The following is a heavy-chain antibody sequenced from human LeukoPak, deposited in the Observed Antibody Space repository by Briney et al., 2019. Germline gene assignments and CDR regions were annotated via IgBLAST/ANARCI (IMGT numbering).Heavy chain of an antibody. V-gene: IGHV4-34*01. CDR1: GGSFSGYY. J-gene: IGHJ4*02. CDR3: SITTGTTLGLMDY. CDR2: INHSGST. Sequence: ETPSLTCAFYGGSFSGYYWRWIRQPPGKGLEWIGEINHSGSTNYNPSLKSRVTISVDTSKNQLSLKMSSVTAADTAVYYCSITTGTTLGLMDYWGQGTLVTVSS. D-gene: IGHD1-1*01.